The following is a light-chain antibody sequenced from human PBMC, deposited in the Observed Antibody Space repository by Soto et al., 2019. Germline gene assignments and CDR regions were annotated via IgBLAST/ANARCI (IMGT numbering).Light chain of an antibody. V-gene: IGKV3-20*01. CDR1: QTINSNY. CDR2: GAS. Sequence: EIVLTQSPGTLSLSPGERTTLSCRASQTINSNYLAWYQQKPGQAPRLLTYGASSRATGIPDRFSGSGSGTDFALTISRLEPEDFAVYFCQQYGSSPRTFGQGTKVDIK. J-gene: IGKJ1*01. CDR3: QQYGSSPRT.